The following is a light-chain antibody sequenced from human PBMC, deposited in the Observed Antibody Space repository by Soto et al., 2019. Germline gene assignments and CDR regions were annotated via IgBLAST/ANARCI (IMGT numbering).Light chain of an antibody. CDR1: TSDVGDYKS. J-gene: IGLJ2*01. Sequence: QSVLTQPASVSGSPGQSIAISCSETTSDVGDYKSVSWYQHHPGKLPKLVIFEVSNRPSGVSNRFSGSKSGNTASLTISGLQAEDEAHYYCSSYINTNTLVFGGGTKLTGL. CDR2: EVS. V-gene: IGLV2-14*01. CDR3: SSYINTNTLV.